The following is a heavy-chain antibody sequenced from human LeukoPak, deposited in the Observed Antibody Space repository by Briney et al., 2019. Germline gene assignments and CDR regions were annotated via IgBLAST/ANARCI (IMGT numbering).Heavy chain of an antibody. Sequence: PSQTLSLTCTVSGGSISSGGYYGTWIRQPPGKGLEWIGEVNHSGSTKYNPSLKSRVTISVDTSKNQFSLKLISLTAADTAVYFCARGPKFDGLGEFDYWGQGTLVTVSS. D-gene: IGHD3-10*01. CDR1: GGSISSGGYY. V-gene: IGHV4-30-2*01. CDR3: ARGPKFDGLGEFDY. J-gene: IGHJ4*02. CDR2: VNHSGST.